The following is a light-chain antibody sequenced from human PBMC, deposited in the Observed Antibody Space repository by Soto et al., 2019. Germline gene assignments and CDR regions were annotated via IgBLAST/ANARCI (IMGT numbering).Light chain of an antibody. V-gene: IGKV3-20*01. CDR3: QQYGSSRRT. J-gene: IGKJ1*01. Sequence: EIVLTQSPGTLSLSPGERATLSCRASQSVSSSYLAWYQQKPGQAPRLLIYGASSRATGIPDRFSGSGSGTDFTLTISRLEPEDFAVYYCQQYGSSRRTFCRGTKVEIK. CDR2: GAS. CDR1: QSVSSSY.